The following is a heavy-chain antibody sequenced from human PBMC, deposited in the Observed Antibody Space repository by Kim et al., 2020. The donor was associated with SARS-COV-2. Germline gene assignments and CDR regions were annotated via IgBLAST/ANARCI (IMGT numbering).Heavy chain of an antibody. Sequence: SETLSLTCTVSGGSISSSSYYWGWIRQPPGKGLEWIGSIYYSGSTYYNPSLKSRVTISVDTSKNQFSLKLSSVTAADTAVYYCARQARGNGVVVVAAATTFDYWGQGTLVHVSS. J-gene: IGHJ4*02. D-gene: IGHD2-15*01. CDR3: ARQARGNGVVVVAAATTFDY. V-gene: IGHV4-39*01. CDR1: GGSISSSSYY. CDR2: IYYSGST.